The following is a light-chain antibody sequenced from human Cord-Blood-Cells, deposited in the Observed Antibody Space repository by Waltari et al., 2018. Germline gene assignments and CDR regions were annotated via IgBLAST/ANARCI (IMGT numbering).Light chain of an antibody. CDR3: QQRSNWPRYT. CDR2: DAS. V-gene: IGKV3-11*01. J-gene: IGKJ2*01. CDR1: QSFSSY. Sequence: EVVLTQSPATLSLPPGERPTPSCRASQSFSSYLAWYQQKPGQAPRLLIYDASNSATGIPARFSGSGSGTDFTLTISSLEPEDFAVYYCQQRSNWPRYTFGQGTKLEIK.